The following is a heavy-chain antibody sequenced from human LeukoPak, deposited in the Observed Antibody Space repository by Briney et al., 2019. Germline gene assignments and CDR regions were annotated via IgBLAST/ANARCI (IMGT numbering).Heavy chain of an antibody. D-gene: IGHD6-13*01. CDR2: MNPNSGNT. CDR3: ARGPEYSSSWFGRFNYYYYMDV. CDR1: GYTFTSYD. J-gene: IGHJ6*03. V-gene: IGHV1-8*01. Sequence: ASVKVSCKASGYTFTSYDINWVRQATGQGLEWMEWMNPNSGNTGYAQKFQGRVTMTRNTSISTTYMELSSLRSEDTAVYYCARGPEYSSSWFGRFNYYYYMDVWGKGTTVTVSS.